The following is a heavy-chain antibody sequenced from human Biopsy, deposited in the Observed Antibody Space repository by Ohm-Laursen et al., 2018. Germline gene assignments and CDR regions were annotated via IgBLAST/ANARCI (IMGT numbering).Heavy chain of an antibody. CDR2: INPDSGVT. Sequence: VKVSCKASGYTFSGYYMHWVRQAPGQGLEWMGWINPDSGVTNYAQKFQGRVTMTRDTSIGTAYMELSRLGSDDTAVYYCARDKYRSWNYFDNWGQGSLVTVSS. CDR1: GYTFSGYY. CDR3: ARDKYRSWNYFDN. D-gene: IGHD6-19*01. J-gene: IGHJ4*02. V-gene: IGHV1-2*02.